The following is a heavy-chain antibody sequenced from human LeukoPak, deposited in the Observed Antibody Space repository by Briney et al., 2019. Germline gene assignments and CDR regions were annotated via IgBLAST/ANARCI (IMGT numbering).Heavy chain of an antibody. CDR3: ARAAENYGGRFDS. D-gene: IGHD3-16*01. J-gene: IGHJ4*02. Sequence: GWSLRLSCAASRFTLSNHSMIWVRQAPGKGLKWVSSISSSSSYIYYSDSVKGRFTISRDNARNSLYLQMNSLRAEDTAVYYCARAAENYGGRFDSWGQGTLVTVSS. V-gene: IGHV3-21*01. CDR1: RFTLSNHS. CDR2: ISSSSSYI.